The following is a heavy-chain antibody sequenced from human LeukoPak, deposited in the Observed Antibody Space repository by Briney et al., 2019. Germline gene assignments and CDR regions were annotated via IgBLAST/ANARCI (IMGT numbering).Heavy chain of an antibody. CDR2: INHSGST. V-gene: IGHV4-34*01. J-gene: IGHJ6*02. D-gene: IGHD6-13*01. CDR3: ARVSGRARSSSWRGMDV. Sequence: PSETLSLTCAVYGGSFSGYYWSWIRQPPGKGLEWIGEINHSGSTNYNPSLKSRVTVSVDTSKNQFSLKLSSVTAADTAVYYCARVSGRARSSSWRGMDVWGQGTTVTVSS. CDR1: GGSFSGYY.